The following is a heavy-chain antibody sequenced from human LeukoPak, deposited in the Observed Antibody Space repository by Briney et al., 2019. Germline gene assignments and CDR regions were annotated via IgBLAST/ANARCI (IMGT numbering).Heavy chain of an antibody. CDR1: GYTFTDYH. J-gene: IGHJ1*01. V-gene: IGHV1-2*02. CDR3: ARLTFIAVAGTPGRYFQH. D-gene: IGHD6-13*01. Sequence: ASVKVSGKACGYTFTDYHIHWVRQAAGQGLEWVGWSNPNTGGTNYAEKFQGRVTMTRDTSTSTAYMEVSSLRSDDTAVYFCARLTFIAVAGTPGRYFQHWGQGTLVTVSS. CDR2: SNPNTGGT.